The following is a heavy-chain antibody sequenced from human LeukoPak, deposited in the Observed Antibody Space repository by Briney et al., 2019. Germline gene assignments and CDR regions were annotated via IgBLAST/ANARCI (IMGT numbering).Heavy chain of an antibody. CDR2: IYHSGST. J-gene: IGHJ4*02. Sequence: SETLSLTCTVSGGSISSYYWSWIRQPPGKGLEWIGYIYHSGSTYYNPSLKSRVTISVDRSKNQFSLKLSSVTAADTAVYYCARGLRDYYDSSGYYRIDYWGQGTLVTVSS. D-gene: IGHD3-22*01. V-gene: IGHV4-59*12. CDR3: ARGLRDYYDSSGYYRIDY. CDR1: GGSISSYY.